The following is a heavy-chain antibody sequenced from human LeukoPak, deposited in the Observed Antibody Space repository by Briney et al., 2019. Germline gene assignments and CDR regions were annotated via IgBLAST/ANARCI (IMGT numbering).Heavy chain of an antibody. Sequence: PSETLSLTCTVSGCSISSYYWSWIRQPPGKGLDWIGYIYTSGSTIHNPSLESRVTISVDTSKNQISLKLSSVTAADTAVYYCARMSIAAQSWCDPWGQGTLVTVSS. D-gene: IGHD6-6*01. V-gene: IGHV4-4*09. CDR3: ARMSIAAQSWCDP. CDR1: GCSISSYY. J-gene: IGHJ5*02. CDR2: IYTSGST.